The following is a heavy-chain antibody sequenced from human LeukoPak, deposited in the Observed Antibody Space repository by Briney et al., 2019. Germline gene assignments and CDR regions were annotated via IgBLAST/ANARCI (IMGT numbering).Heavy chain of an antibody. CDR3: ARHSLNIIQGTRARDYFDY. J-gene: IGHJ4*02. Sequence: GGSLRLSCAASGFSFSSFNLYWVRQAPGKGLEWVSSSVTSGSTYYADSVKGRFTISRGSAKNSLYLQMSSLRAEDTAIYYCARHSLNIIQGTRARDYFDYWGQGALVTVSS. CDR1: GFSFSSFN. CDR2: SVTSGST. D-gene: IGHD1-1*01. V-gene: IGHV3-21*01.